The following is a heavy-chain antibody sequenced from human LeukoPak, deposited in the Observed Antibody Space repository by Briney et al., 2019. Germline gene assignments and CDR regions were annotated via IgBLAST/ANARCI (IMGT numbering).Heavy chain of an antibody. J-gene: IGHJ4*02. CDR3: ARESFAARWD. CDR1: GFTFSSYE. D-gene: IGHD6-6*01. Sequence: GGSLRLSCAASGFTFSSYEMNWVRQAPGKGLEWVSSITSTSSYMYYADSVKGRFTISRDNAQNSLYLHMSSLRAEDTAVYYCARESFAARWDWGQGTLVTVSS. CDR2: ITSTSSYM. V-gene: IGHV3-21*01.